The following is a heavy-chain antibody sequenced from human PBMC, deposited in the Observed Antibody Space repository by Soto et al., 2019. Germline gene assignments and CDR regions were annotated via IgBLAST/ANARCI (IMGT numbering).Heavy chain of an antibody. Sequence: SVKVSCKASRVAFNKFIVTWVRQAPGLGLEWVGGIIPTFGTANYAQKFQGRVTITADESTSTSYLEVNNLRSEDTAVYYCARVRYSSPMGYYYGMDVWGQGTPVTVSS. CDR2: IIPTFGTA. D-gene: IGHD6-19*01. CDR1: RVAFNKFI. J-gene: IGHJ6*02. CDR3: ARVRYSSPMGYYYGMDV. V-gene: IGHV1-69*13.